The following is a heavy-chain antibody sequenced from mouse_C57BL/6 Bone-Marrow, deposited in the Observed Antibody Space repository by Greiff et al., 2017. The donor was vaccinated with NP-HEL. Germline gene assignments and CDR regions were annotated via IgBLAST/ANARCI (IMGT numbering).Heavy chain of an antibody. J-gene: IGHJ2*01. V-gene: IGHV5-6*02. CDR2: ISSGGSYT. CDR1: GFTFSSYG. CDR3: ARHGGLDY. Sequence: EVKLVESGGDLVKPGGSLKLSCAASGFTFSSYGMSWVRQTPDKRLEWVATISSGGSYTYYPDSVKGRFTISRDNAKNTLYLQMSSRKSEDTAMYYCARHGGLDYWGQGTTLTVSS.